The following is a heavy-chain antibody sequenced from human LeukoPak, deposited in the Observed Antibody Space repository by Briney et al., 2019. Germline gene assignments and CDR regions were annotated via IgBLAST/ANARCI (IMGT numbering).Heavy chain of an antibody. V-gene: IGHV1-8*01. CDR1: GYTFTGYD. D-gene: IGHD3-22*01. J-gene: IGHJ4*02. CDR3: ARLSETPAYYYSSGYYHSAY. Sequence: ASVKVSRKASGYTFTGYDINWVRQAAGQGLEWMGWMNPDTGNTGYAQKFQGRVTMTRDTSKGTAYMELNSLRSEDTAVYYCARLSETPAYYYSSGYYHSAYWGQGTLVTVSS. CDR2: MNPDTGNT.